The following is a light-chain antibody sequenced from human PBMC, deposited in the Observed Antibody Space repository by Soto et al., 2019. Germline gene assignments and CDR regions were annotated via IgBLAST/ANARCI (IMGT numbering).Light chain of an antibody. J-gene: IGLJ3*02. V-gene: IGLV2-8*01. CDR1: SSDIGGYNY. CDR3: YSYVGIKWV. CDR2: EVT. Sequence: QSALTQPPSASGSPGQSVTISCTGTSSDIGGYNYVSWYQKYPDKAPKLMIYEVTKRPSGVPDRFSGSKSGNTASLTVSGLQADDEADYYCYSYVGIKWVFGGGTKLTVL.